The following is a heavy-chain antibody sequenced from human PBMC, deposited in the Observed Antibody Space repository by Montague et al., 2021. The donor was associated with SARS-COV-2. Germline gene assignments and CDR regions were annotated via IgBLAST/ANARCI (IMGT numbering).Heavy chain of an antibody. CDR2: IYGGGST. Sequence: SLRLSCAASGFTVSSNYMSWVRQAPGKGLEWVSVIYGGGSTYYADSVKGRFTISRDNSKNTLYLQMNSLRAEDTAVYYCARDVVVVAATGVHYYYYGMDVWGQGTTVTVS. J-gene: IGHJ6*02. CDR3: ARDVVVVAATGVHYYYYGMDV. V-gene: IGHV3-66*01. D-gene: IGHD2-15*01. CDR1: GFTVSSNY.